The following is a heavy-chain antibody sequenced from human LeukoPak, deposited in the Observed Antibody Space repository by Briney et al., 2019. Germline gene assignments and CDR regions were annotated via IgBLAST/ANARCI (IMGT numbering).Heavy chain of an antibody. J-gene: IGHJ4*02. V-gene: IGHV4-59*01. D-gene: IGHD2-15*01. CDR3: AREGRPYCSGGSCYSGSLDY. CDR2: IYSSGST. Sequence: SETLSLTCTVSGGSISSYYCSWVRQPPGQGLEWIGYIYSSGSTNYNPSLKSRVTISVDTSKNQFSLKLSSVTAADTAVYYCAREGRPYCSGGSCYSGSLDYWGQGTLVTVSS. CDR1: GGSISSYY.